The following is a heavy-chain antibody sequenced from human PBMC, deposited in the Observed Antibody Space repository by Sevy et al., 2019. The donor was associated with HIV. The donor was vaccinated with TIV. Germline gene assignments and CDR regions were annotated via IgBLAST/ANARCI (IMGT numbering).Heavy chain of an antibody. CDR2: INSDGSSA. J-gene: IGHJ4*02. V-gene: IGHV3-74*01. CDR1: GLTFSNYW. D-gene: IGHD4-4*01. CDR3: ARDRIQLGDC. Sequence: GESLKISCAASGLTFSNYWMHWVRQAPGNGLVWVSHINSDGSSASYADSVKGRFTISRDNAKNTLYLQMNNLRAEDTAVYYCARDRIQLGDCWGQGTLVTVSS.